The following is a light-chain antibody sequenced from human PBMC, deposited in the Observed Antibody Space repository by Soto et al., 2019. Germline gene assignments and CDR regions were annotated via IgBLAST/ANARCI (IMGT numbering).Light chain of an antibody. CDR3: QQRINWPIT. Sequence: EIVLTQSPATLSLSPGERATLSCRASQSVYSYLAWYQQKPGQAPRLLIYDASNRATGIPARFRGSGSGTDFTLTISSLEPEDFAVYYCQQRINWPITFGQGTRLEIK. CDR2: DAS. V-gene: IGKV3-11*01. J-gene: IGKJ5*01. CDR1: QSVYSY.